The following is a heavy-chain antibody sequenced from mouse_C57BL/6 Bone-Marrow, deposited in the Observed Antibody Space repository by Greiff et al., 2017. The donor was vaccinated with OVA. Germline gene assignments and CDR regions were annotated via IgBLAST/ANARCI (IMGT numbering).Heavy chain of an antibody. D-gene: IGHD2-1*01. CDR2: IDPSDSYT. J-gene: IGHJ2*01. CDR3: AREEDYGNLDY. Sequence: QVQLQQPGAELVKPGASVKLSCKASGYTFTSYWMQWVKQRPGQGLEWIGEIDPSDSYTNYNQKFKGKATLTVDTSSSTAYMQLSSLTSEDSEVDYCAREEDYGNLDYWGQGTTLTVSS. CDR1: GYTFTSYW. V-gene: IGHV1-50*01.